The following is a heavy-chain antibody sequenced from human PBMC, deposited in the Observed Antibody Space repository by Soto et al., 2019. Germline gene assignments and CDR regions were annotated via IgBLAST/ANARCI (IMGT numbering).Heavy chain of an antibody. CDR2: IYYNEST. CDR1: GASFSTGGYY. D-gene: IGHD3-10*01. Sequence: QVQLQESGPGLVKPSQTLSLTCTVSGASFSTGGYYWSWIRQHPGKGLEWIGHIYYNESTYYNPSLKSRVTISVDTSKNQFSLKLSSVTAADTAVYYCARVNYSGSGSYSKWFDSWGQGTLVTVSS. CDR3: ARVNYSGSGSYSKWFDS. J-gene: IGHJ5*01. V-gene: IGHV4-31*03.